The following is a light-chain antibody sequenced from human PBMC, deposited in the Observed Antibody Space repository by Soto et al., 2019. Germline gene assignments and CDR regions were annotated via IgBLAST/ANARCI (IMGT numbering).Light chain of an antibody. J-gene: IGLJ1*01. CDR1: SSDVGGYNY. CDR3: CSYAGRYTYV. V-gene: IGLV2-11*01. CDR2: DVT. Sequence: QSALTQPRSVSGSPGQSVAISCTGTSSDVGGYNYVSWYQQYPGKAPKLIIYDVTNRPSGVPDRFSGSKSGSTASLTISGLQAEDEADYYCCSYAGRYTYVFGTGTKLTVL.